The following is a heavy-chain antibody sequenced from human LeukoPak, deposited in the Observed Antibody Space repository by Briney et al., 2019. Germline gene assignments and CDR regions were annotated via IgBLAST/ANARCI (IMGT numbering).Heavy chain of an antibody. J-gene: IGHJ6*02. V-gene: IGHV3-7*01. CDR2: INQDGSEK. Sequence: GGSLRLSCAASGFTFSNYWMSWVRQAPGKGLEWVANINQDGSEKSYVDSVEGRFTISRDNAKNSLYLQMNSLRAEDTAVYYCARDWGGKGYDFWSGYFSTPEVYYYGMDVWGQGTTVTVSS. CDR1: GFTFSNYW. D-gene: IGHD3-3*01. CDR3: ARDWGGKGYDFWSGYFSTPEVYYYGMDV.